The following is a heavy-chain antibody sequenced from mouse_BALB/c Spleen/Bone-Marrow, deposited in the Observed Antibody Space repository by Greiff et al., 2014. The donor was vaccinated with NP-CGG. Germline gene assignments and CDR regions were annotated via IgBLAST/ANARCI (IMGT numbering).Heavy chain of an antibody. Sequence: VQLKESGGGLVQPGGSLKLSCAASGFDFSRYWMSWVRQAPGKGLEWIGEINPDSSTITYTPSLKDKFIISRANAKNTLYLQRHKVRSKDTAFYFGERPVYRNSPPAYWGQGTTLTVSS. CDR1: GFDFSRYW. V-gene: IGHV4-1*02. CDR3: ERPVYRNSPPAY. J-gene: IGHJ2*01. D-gene: IGHD2-5*01. CDR2: INPDSSTI.